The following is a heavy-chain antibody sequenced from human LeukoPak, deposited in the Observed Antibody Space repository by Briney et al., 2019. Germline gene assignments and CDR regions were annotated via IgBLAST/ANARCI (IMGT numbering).Heavy chain of an antibody. V-gene: IGHV4-34*01. CDR3: ARGLTTVAMYNWFDP. J-gene: IGHJ5*02. D-gene: IGHD4-23*01. CDR1: GGSFSGYY. Sequence: PSETLSLTCAVYGGSFSGYYWSWIRQPPGKGLEWTGEINHSDTNYNPSLKSRVTISVDTSKNQFSLKLSSVTAADTAVYYCARGLTTVAMYNWFDPWGQGTLVTVSS. CDR2: INHSDT.